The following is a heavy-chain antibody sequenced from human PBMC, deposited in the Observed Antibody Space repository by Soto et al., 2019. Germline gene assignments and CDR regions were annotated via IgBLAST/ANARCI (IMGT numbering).Heavy chain of an antibody. J-gene: IGHJ6*02. CDR3: ARDQYAAAGYYYYYGMDV. CDR1: GFTFSSYE. V-gene: IGHV3-48*03. CDR2: ISSSGSTI. Sequence: GGSLRLSCAASGFTFSSYEMNWVRQAPGKGLEWVSYISSSGSTIYYADPVKGRFTISRDNAKNSLYLQMNSLRAEDTAVYYCARDQYAAAGYYYYYGMDVWGQGTTVTVSS. D-gene: IGHD6-13*01.